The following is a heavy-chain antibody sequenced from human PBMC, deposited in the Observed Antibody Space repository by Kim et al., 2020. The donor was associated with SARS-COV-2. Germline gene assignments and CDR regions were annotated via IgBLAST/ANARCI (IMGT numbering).Heavy chain of an antibody. D-gene: IGHD3-10*01. V-gene: IGHV3-33*06. CDR3: AKVSAGPSNVLLWFGDPTQVGFDI. Sequence: GGSLRLSCAASGFTFSSYAMHWVRQAPGKGLEWVAVIWYDGSNKYYADSVKGRFTISRDNSKNTLYLQMNSLRAEDTAVYYCAKVSAGPSNVLLWFGDPTQVGFDIWGQGTMVTVSS. CDR2: IWYDGSNK. J-gene: IGHJ3*02. CDR1: GFTFSSYA.